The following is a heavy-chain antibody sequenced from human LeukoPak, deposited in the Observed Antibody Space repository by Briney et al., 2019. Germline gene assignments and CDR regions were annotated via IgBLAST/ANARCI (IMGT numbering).Heavy chain of an antibody. D-gene: IGHD1-26*01. Sequence: GASVKVSCKVSGYTLTELSMHWVRQAPGKGLEWMGGFDPEDGETIYAQKFQGRVTMTEDTSTDTAYMELSSLRSEDTAVYYCARDGGIVGATGPFDYWGQGTLVTVSS. V-gene: IGHV1-24*01. J-gene: IGHJ4*02. CDR3: ARDGGIVGATGPFDY. CDR2: FDPEDGET. CDR1: GYTLTELS.